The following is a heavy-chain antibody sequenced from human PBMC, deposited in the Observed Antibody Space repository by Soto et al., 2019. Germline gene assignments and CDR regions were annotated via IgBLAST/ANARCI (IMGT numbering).Heavy chain of an antibody. D-gene: IGHD6-6*01. CDR1: GYTFTGYY. J-gene: IGHJ5*02. CDR3: ARELTEYSSSPARKYNWFDP. CDR2: INPNSGGT. Sequence: ASVKVSCKASGYTFTGYYMHWVRQAPGQGLEWMGWINPNSGGTNYAQKFQGWVTMTRDTSISTAYMELSRLRSDDTAVYYCARELTEYSSSPARKYNWFDPWGQGILVTVSS. V-gene: IGHV1-2*04.